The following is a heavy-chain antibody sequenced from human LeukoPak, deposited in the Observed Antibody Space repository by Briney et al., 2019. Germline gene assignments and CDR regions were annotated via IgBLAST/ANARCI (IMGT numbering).Heavy chain of an antibody. Sequence: GGSLRLSCAASGFTFSSYGMHWVRQAPGKGVEWVAVIWYDGSNKYYADSVKGRFTISRDNSKNTLYLQMDSLRAEDTAVYYCARSPAGSRSYLYFDYWGQGTLVTVSS. CDR1: GFTFSSYG. CDR3: ARSPAGSRSYLYFDY. D-gene: IGHD1-26*01. J-gene: IGHJ4*02. CDR2: IWYDGSNK. V-gene: IGHV3-33*01.